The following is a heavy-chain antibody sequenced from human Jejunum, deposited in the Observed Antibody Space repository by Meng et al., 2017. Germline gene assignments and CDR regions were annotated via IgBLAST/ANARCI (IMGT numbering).Heavy chain of an antibody. CDR3: AKDWSDTAFDY. CDR1: GFSLSTSGVG. CDR2: IYWDDDK. Sequence: QIPLKGSGPTRVKPTQTLALTCTFSGFSLSTSGVGVGWIRQPPGEALEWLAFIYWDDDKRYSPSLKSRLSITKDTSKNQVVLTMTNVDPVDTATYYCAKDWSDTAFDYWGQGTLVTVSS. J-gene: IGHJ4*02. V-gene: IGHV2-5*02. D-gene: IGHD3-9*01.